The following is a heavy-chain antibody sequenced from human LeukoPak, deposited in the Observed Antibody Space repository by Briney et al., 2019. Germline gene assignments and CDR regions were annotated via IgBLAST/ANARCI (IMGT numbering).Heavy chain of an antibody. V-gene: IGHV4-34*01. D-gene: IGHD3-22*01. J-gene: IGHJ4*02. CDR1: GGSFSGYY. CDR3: AREKKTYYYDSSSYYFDY. Sequence: PSETLSLTCAVYGGSFSGYYWSWIRQPPGKGLEWIGEINHSGSTNYNPSLKSRVTISVDTSKNQFSLKLSSVTAADTAVYYCAREKKTYYYDSSSYYFDYWGQGTLVTVSS. CDR2: INHSGST.